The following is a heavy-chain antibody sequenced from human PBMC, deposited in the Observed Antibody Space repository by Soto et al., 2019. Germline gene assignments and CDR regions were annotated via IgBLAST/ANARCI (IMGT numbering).Heavy chain of an antibody. J-gene: IGHJ4*02. V-gene: IGHV3-30*18. Sequence: QVQLVESGGGVVQPGRSLRLSCAASGFTFSSYGMHWVRQAPGKGLEWVAVISYDGSNKYYADSVKGRFTIYRDSSKNTLYLQMNSLRAEDTAVYYCAKDSNAIDYWGQGTLVTVSS. CDR3: AKDSNAIDY. CDR2: ISYDGSNK. D-gene: IGHD7-27*01. CDR1: GFTFSSYG.